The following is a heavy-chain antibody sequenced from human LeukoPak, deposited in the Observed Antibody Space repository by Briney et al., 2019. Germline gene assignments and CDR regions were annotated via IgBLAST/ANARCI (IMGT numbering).Heavy chain of an antibody. D-gene: IGHD3-3*01. CDR3: ARGIRVRFLGWLSSEGGFDY. CDR1: GYSFTSYW. J-gene: IGHJ4*02. V-gene: IGHV5-51*01. Sequence: GESLKISCKGSGYSFTSYWIGWVRQMPGKGLEWMGIIYPGDSDTRYSPSFQGQVTISADKSISTAYLQWSSLKASDTAMYYWARGIRVRFLGWLSSEGGFDYWGQGTLVTVSS. CDR2: IYPGDSDT.